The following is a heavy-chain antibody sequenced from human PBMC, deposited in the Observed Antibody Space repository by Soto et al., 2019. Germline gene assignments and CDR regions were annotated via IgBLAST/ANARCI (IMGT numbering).Heavy chain of an antibody. CDR1: GGSISSGGYY. Sequence: QVQLQESGPGLVKPSQTLSLTCTVSGGSISSGGYYWSWIRQHPGKGLEWVGYIYYSGSTYYNPYLKRRGTISVDTSKKQCSLKLSSVTAADTAVYYCARQVGETVTNNWFDPWGQGNLVTVSS. V-gene: IGHV4-31*03. J-gene: IGHJ5*02. CDR2: IYYSGST. CDR3: ARQVGETVTNNWFDP. D-gene: IGHD4-4*01.